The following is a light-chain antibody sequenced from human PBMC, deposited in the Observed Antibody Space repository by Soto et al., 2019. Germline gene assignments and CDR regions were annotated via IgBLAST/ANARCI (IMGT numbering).Light chain of an antibody. CDR1: SGNIVNNY. Sequence: NFMLTQPHSVSESPGMTVTISCTRSSGNIVNNYVQWYQQRPGSSPSTVIYEDNERPSGVPDRFSGSVDSSSSSASLTISGLKTEDEADYYCQSYDSSSVVFGGGTKLTVL. J-gene: IGLJ2*01. CDR3: QSYDSSSVV. CDR2: EDN. V-gene: IGLV6-57*01.